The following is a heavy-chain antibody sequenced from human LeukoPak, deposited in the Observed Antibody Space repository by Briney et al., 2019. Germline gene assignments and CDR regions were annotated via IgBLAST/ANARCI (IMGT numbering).Heavy chain of an antibody. J-gene: IGHJ6*03. CDR3: ARGKVVDATFSKYYYMDV. CDR2: INHSGST. D-gene: IGHD2-15*01. Sequence: SETLSLTCAVYGGSFSGYYWSWIRQPPGKGLEWIGEINHSGSTNYNPSLKSRVTISVDTSKNQFSLKVSSVTAADTAVYYCARGKVVDATFSKYYYMDVWGRGTTVTVSS. V-gene: IGHV4-34*01. CDR1: GGSFSGYY.